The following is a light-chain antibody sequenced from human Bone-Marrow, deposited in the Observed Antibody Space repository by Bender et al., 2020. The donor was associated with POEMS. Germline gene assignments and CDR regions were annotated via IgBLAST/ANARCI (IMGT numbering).Light chain of an antibody. CDR1: SSDVGRYNY. V-gene: IGLV2-11*01. Sequence: QSVLTQPPSASGTPGQSVTISCTGTSSDVGRYNYVSWYRQYPGKAPKLLIYDVRKRPSGVPDRFSGAKSGDTASLRISGLQADDEAEYYCCSYAGTYTWVFGGGTKLTVL. CDR3: CSYAGTYTWV. CDR2: DVR. J-gene: IGLJ3*02.